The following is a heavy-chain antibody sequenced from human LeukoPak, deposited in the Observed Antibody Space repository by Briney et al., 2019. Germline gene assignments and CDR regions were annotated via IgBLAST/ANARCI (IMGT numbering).Heavy chain of an antibody. Sequence: ASVKVSCKASGYTFTGYYMHWVRQAPGQGLEWMGVISPSGGSTTYAQKFQGRVTLTRDMSTSTDYLELSSLRSEDTAVYYCARARYYGSGRYNWFDPWGQGTLVTVSS. CDR3: ARARYYGSGRYNWFDP. CDR2: ISPSGGST. V-gene: IGHV1-46*01. J-gene: IGHJ5*02. D-gene: IGHD3-10*01. CDR1: GYTFTGYY.